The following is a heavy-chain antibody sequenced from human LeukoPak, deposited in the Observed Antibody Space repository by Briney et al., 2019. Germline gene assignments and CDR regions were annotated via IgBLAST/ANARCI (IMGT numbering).Heavy chain of an antibody. CDR3: AKDLRMTTITTPDY. CDR2: ISGSGGST. V-gene: IGHV3-23*01. D-gene: IGHD4-11*01. J-gene: IGHJ4*02. CDR1: GFTFSSYA. Sequence: GGSLRLSCAVSGFTFSSYAMSWVRQAPGKGLEWVSAISGSGGSTYYADSVKGRFTISRDNSKNTLYLQMNSLRAEDTAVYYCAKDLRMTTITTPDYWGQGTLVTVFS.